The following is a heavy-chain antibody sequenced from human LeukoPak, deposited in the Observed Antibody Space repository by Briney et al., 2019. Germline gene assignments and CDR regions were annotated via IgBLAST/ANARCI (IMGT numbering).Heavy chain of an antibody. D-gene: IGHD7-27*01. Sequence: GGSLRLSCAASGFTFSSYWMHWVRQAPGKGLVWVSRFSGDGSNTFYADSVKGRFTISRDNAKNTLYLQMYSLRAEDTAVYYCARELSTGDWGQGTLVTVSS. CDR3: ARELSTGD. CDR2: FSGDGSNT. J-gene: IGHJ4*02. V-gene: IGHV3-74*01. CDR1: GFTFSSYW.